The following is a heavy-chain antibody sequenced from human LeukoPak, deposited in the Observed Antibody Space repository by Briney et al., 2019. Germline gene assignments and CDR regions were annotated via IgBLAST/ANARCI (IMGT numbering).Heavy chain of an antibody. CDR3: ARGLWFGELNFDY. J-gene: IGHJ4*02. CDR2: MNPNSGNT. V-gene: IGHV1-8*01. CDR1: GYTFTSYD. Sequence: ASVKVSCKASGYTFTSYDINWVRQATGQGLEWMGWMNPNSGNTGYAQKFQGRVTMTRNTSISTAYMELRSLRSEDTAGYYCARGLWFGELNFDYWGQGTLVTVSS. D-gene: IGHD3-10*01.